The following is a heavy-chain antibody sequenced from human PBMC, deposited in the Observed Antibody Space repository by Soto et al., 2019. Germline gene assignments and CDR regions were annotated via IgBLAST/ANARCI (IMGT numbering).Heavy chain of an antibody. CDR1: GYTFTSYG. D-gene: IGHD3-10*01. CDR3: AREDSPVWFGELLSAFDY. Sequence: ASVKVSCKASGYTFTSYGISWVRQAPGQGLEWMGWISAYNGNTNYAQKLQGRVTMTTDTSTSTAYMELRSLRSDDTAVYYCAREDSPVWFGELLSAFDYWGQGTLVTVSS. CDR2: ISAYNGNT. J-gene: IGHJ4*02. V-gene: IGHV1-18*01.